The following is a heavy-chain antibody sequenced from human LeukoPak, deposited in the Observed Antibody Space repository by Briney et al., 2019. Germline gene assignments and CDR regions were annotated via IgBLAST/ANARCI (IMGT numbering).Heavy chain of an antibody. D-gene: IGHD5-12*01. J-gene: IGHJ4*02. CDR1: GGSISSSSYY. V-gene: IGHV4-39*07. Sequence: SSETLSLTCTVSGGSISSSSYYWGWIRQPRGKGLEWIGSIYYSGSTYYNPSLKSRVTMSVDTSKNQFSLKLSSVTAADTAVYYCARGTITNAFDYWGQGTLVTVSS. CDR2: IYYSGST. CDR3: ARGTITNAFDY.